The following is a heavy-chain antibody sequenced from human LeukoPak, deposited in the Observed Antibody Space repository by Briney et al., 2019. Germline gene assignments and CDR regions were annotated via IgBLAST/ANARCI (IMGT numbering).Heavy chain of an antibody. CDR1: GVSFIDYY. J-gene: IGHJ4*02. D-gene: IGHD3-3*01. Sequence: SETLSLSCAVYGVSFIDYYWSWLRQPPGKGLEWVGEIDHSGSTTYNPSLKSRVTISVDTSKNQFSLKLNSVTAADTAVDYCARGFSHGGQGTLVTVS. CDR3: ARGFSH. CDR2: IDHSGST. V-gene: IGHV4-34*01.